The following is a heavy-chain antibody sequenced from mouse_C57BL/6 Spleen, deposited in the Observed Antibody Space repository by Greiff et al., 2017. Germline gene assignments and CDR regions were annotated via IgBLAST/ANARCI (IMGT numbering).Heavy chain of an antibody. CDR3: TRLDYYGSSPLLVMDY. Sequence: VQLQQSGAELVRPGASVTLSCKASGYTFTDYEMHWVKQTPVHGLEWIGAIDPETGGTAYNQKFKGKAILTADKSSSTAYMELRSLTSEDSAVSYCTRLDYYGSSPLLVMDYWGQGTSVTVSS. J-gene: IGHJ4*01. CDR1: GYTFTDYE. V-gene: IGHV1-15*01. D-gene: IGHD1-1*01. CDR2: IDPETGGT.